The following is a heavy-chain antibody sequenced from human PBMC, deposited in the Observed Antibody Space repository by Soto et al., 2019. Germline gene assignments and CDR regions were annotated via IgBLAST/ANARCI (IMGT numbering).Heavy chain of an antibody. CDR1: GYRFTSSW. J-gene: IGHJ4*02. V-gene: IGHV5-51*01. CDR2: IYPGDSDA. Sequence: GESLKISCQGSGYRFTSSWIAWVRQLPGRDLEWMGIIYPGDSDARYSPSFQGRITISADKSISTAFLQWGSLKASDTAMYYCARQGEFCSGDNCYTDYWGQGTLVTVSS. CDR3: ARQGEFCSGDNCYTDY. D-gene: IGHD2-15*01.